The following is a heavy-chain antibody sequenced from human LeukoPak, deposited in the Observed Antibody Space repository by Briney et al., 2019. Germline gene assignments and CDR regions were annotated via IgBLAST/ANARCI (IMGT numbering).Heavy chain of an antibody. CDR2: IYYSGST. CDR3: ARHILSSGWLPPPVGWFDP. CDR1: GGSISSSSYC. Sequence: SETLSLTCTVSGGSISSSSYCWGWIRQPPGKGLEWIGSIYYSGSTYYNPSLKSRVTISVDTSKNQFSLKLSSVTAAATAVYYCARHILSSGWLPPPVGWFDPWGQGTLVTVSS. J-gene: IGHJ5*02. D-gene: IGHD6-19*01. V-gene: IGHV4-39*01.